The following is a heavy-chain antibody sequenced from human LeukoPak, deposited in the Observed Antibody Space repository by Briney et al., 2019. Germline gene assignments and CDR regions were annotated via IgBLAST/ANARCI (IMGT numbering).Heavy chain of an antibody. J-gene: IGHJ5*02. CDR1: GYTFTGYY. CDR3: ARPRSGSSSISWLDP. CDR2: INPNSGGT. V-gene: IGHV1-2*02. D-gene: IGHD1-26*01. Sequence: GASVKVSCKASGYTFTGYYMHWVRQAPGQGLEWMGWINPNSGGTNYAQKFQGRVTMTRDTSISTAYMELSRLRSDDTAVYYCARPRSGSSSISWLDPWGQGTLVTVSS.